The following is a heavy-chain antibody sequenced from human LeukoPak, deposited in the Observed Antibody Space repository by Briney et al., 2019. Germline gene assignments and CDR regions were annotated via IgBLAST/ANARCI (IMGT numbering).Heavy chain of an antibody. V-gene: IGHV4-38-2*02. CDR3: AREGGTALFDF. CDR2: IYHGGTT. Sequence: PSETLSLTCAVSGYSISSGYYWGWIRQPPWKGLEWIGSIYHGGTTLYNPSLKSRVTISVDTSKNQFSLKLTSVTAADTAVYYCAREGGTALFDFWGQGTLVTVSS. J-gene: IGHJ4*02. CDR1: GYSISSGYY. D-gene: IGHD1-1*01.